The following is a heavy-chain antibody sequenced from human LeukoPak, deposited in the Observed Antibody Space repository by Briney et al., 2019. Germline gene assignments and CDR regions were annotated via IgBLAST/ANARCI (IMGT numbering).Heavy chain of an antibody. D-gene: IGHD6-13*01. V-gene: IGHV4-30-4*02. CDR1: GGSISSGDYY. CDR2: IYYSGST. Sequence: SETLSLTCTVSGGSISSGDYYWSWIRQPPGKGLEWIGYIYYSGSTYHNPSLKSRVTISVDTSKNQFSLKLSSVTAADTAVYYCARDGPHWQQLVRGDAFDIWGQGTMVTVSS. CDR3: ARDGPHWQQLVRGDAFDI. J-gene: IGHJ3*02.